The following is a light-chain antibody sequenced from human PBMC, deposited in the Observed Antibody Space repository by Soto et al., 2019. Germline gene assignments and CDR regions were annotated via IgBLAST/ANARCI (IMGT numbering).Light chain of an antibody. CDR1: SSDIGAYDY. CDR3: SSYTDTGHVV. CDR2: EVS. V-gene: IGLV2-14*01. Sequence: QLVLTQPASVSGSPGQSITISCTGTSSDIGAYDYVSWYQQHPGKAPKLMIFEVSDRPSGASIRFSGSKSGNTASLTISGLQTEDEADYYCSSYTDTGHVVFGRGTKLTVL. J-gene: IGLJ2*01.